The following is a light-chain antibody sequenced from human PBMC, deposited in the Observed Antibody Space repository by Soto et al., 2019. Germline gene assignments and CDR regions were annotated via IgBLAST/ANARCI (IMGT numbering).Light chain of an antibody. CDR2: GAS. CDR3: QRYDSLRT. V-gene: IGKV3-20*01. J-gene: IGKJ1*01. CDR1: QSVRSNF. Sequence: EMVVTQAPSTLSVSPVERATLSFMASQSVRSNFLAWYQQKPCQAPRLLIYGASNRATGIPDRFSGSGSGTDFTLTITRLEPEDFAMYYCQRYDSLRTFGQGTKVDI.